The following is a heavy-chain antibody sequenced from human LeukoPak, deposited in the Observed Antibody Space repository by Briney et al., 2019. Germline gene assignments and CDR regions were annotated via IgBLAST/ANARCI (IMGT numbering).Heavy chain of an antibody. Sequence: SETLSLTCTVSGGSISSGSCYWSWIRQPAGKGLEWLGRIYPSGSTNYNPSLKSRVTISVDTSKNQFSLTLTSVTAADTAVYYCARVPGEWGQGTLVTVSS. CDR2: IYPSGST. V-gene: IGHV4-61*02. CDR1: GGSISSGSCY. J-gene: IGHJ4*02. D-gene: IGHD3-10*01. CDR3: ARVPGE.